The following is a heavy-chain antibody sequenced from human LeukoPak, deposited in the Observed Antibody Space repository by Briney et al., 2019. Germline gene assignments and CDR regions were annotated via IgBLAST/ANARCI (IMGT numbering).Heavy chain of an antibody. Sequence: SETLSLTCTVSGGSIRSYYRSWVRQPPGKGLEWIGYIYYSGSTNYNPSLKSRVTISVDTSKNQFSLKLSSLTAADTAVYYCARGRWLSNFDYWGQGTLVTVSS. CDR2: IYYSGST. CDR1: GGSIRSYY. D-gene: IGHD5-24*01. CDR3: ARGRWLSNFDY. V-gene: IGHV4-59*01. J-gene: IGHJ4*02.